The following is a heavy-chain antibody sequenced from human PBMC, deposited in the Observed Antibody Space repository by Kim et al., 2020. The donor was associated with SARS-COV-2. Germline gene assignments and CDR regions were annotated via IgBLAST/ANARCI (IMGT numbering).Heavy chain of an antibody. CDR1: GFTFSSYS. D-gene: IGHD3-9*01. V-gene: IGHV3-21*01. CDR3: ARGWYFDWLSGSGIDY. Sequence: GGSLRLSCAASGFTFSSYSMNWVRQAPGKGLEWVSSISSSSSYIYYADSVKGRFTISRDNAKNSLYLQMNSLRAEDTAVYYCARGWYFDWLSGSGIDYWGQGTLVTVSS. J-gene: IGHJ4*02. CDR2: ISSSSSYI.